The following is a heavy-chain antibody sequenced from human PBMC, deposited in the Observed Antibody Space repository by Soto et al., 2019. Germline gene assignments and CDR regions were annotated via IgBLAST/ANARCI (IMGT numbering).Heavy chain of an antibody. J-gene: IGHJ4*02. Sequence: GGSLRLSCAASGFTFSSYAMSWVRQAPGKGLEWVSAISGSGGSTYYADSVKGRFTISRDNSKNTLYLQMNSLRAEDTAVYYCAKDLLGGGPNDKYDSGSYYILDYWGQGTLVTVSS. V-gene: IGHV3-23*01. CDR3: AKDLLGGGPNDKYDSGSYYILDY. D-gene: IGHD3-10*01. CDR1: GFTFSSYA. CDR2: ISGSGGST.